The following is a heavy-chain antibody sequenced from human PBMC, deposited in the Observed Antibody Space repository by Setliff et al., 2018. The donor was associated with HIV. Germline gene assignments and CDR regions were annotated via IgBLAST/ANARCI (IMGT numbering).Heavy chain of an antibody. Sequence: GASVKVSCKASGYTFSSYGISWVRQAPGQGLEWMGWISGCNGSTKYVQKLQGRVTMTTDTSTRTVYMELRSLGHDDTAEYFCARVPYRSAWFSGGHDAFDVWGQGTMVTVSS. CDR3: ARVPYRSAWFSGGHDAFDV. J-gene: IGHJ3*01. CDR2: ISGCNGST. V-gene: IGHV1-18*01. CDR1: GYTFSSYG. D-gene: IGHD6-19*01.